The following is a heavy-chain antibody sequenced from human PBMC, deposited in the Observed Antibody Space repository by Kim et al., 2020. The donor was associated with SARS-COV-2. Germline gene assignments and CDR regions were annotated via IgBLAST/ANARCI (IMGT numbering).Heavy chain of an antibody. CDR1: GFTFSSYG. CDR2: ISYDGSNK. Sequence: GGSLRLSCAASGFTFSSYGMHWVRQAPGKGLEWVAVISYDGSNKYYADSVKGRFTISRDNSKNTLYLQMNSLRAEDTAVYYCAREGITMVRGGTYLRRYGLDVWGQGTTVTVSS. D-gene: IGHD3-10*01. V-gene: IGHV3-33*05. CDR3: AREGITMVRGGTYLRRYGLDV. J-gene: IGHJ6*02.